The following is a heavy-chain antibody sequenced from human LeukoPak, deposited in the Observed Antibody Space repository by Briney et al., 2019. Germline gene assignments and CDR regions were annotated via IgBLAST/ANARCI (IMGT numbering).Heavy chain of an antibody. D-gene: IGHD1-26*01. V-gene: IGHV1-3*01. CDR1: GYTFTSYA. Sequence: ASVKVSCKASGYTFTSYAMHWVRQAPGQRLEWMGWINAGNGNTKYSQKFQGRVTITRDTSASTAYMELSSLRSEDTAVYYCARDGGGSYTFDYWGQGTLVTVSS. J-gene: IGHJ4*02. CDR3: ARDGGGSYTFDY. CDR2: INAGNGNT.